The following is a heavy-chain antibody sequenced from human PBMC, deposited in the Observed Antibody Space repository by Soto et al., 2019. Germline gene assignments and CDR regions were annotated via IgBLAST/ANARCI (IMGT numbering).Heavy chain of an antibody. D-gene: IGHD6-19*01. CDR2: IYHSGST. Sequence: QLQLQESGSGLVKPSQTLSLTCAVSGGSISSGGSSWSWIRQPPGKGLEWLGYIYHSGSTYYNPSLQSRVTISVDRSKHQFSLKLSSVTAADTAVYYCARAGDSSGPVALGYWGQGTLVTVSS. J-gene: IGHJ4*02. CDR1: GGSISSGGSS. V-gene: IGHV4-30-2*01. CDR3: ARAGDSSGPVALGY.